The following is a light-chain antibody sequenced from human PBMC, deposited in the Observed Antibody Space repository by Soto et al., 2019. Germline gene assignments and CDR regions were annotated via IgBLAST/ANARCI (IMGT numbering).Light chain of an antibody. Sequence: EIVLTQSPATLSVSRGERATLSCRASQSVSSKLAWYQQRPGQSPRLLIYGASTRATDIPARFSGSGSGTEFTLTISSLQSEDSAVYYCQQYKDWFSITFGQGTRLEIK. J-gene: IGKJ5*01. CDR3: QQYKDWFSIT. CDR2: GAS. CDR1: QSVSSK. V-gene: IGKV3-15*01.